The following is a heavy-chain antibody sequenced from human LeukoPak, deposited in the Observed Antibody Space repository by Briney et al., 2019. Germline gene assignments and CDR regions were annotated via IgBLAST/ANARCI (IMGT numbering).Heavy chain of an antibody. D-gene: IGHD1-26*01. J-gene: IGHJ4*02. CDR3: ARNIVGPRQVDY. V-gene: IGHV4-59*01. CDR2: IYHSGTT. CDR1: GGSISSYY. Sequence: SETLSLTCTVSGGSISSYYWSWIRQPPGRGLEWIGYIYHSGTTNYNPSLKSRVTISVDTSKSQFSLKLSSVTAADTAIYYCARNIVGPRQVDYLGQGTLVTVSS.